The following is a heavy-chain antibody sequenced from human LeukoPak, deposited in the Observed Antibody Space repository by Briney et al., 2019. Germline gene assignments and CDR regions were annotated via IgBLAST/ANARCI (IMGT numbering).Heavy chain of an antibody. CDR3: ARDGSGTYHNWFAP. CDR2: IYYSGGT. D-gene: IGHD1/OR15-1a*01. V-gene: IGHV4-39*07. J-gene: IGHJ5*02. Sequence: SETLSLTCTVSGSSISSSRYYWGWIRQPPGKGLEWIGSIYYSGGTSYNPSLKSRVTISVDTSKNQFSLKLSSVTAADTAVYYCARDGSGTYHNWFAPWGQGTLVTVSS. CDR1: GSSISSSRYY.